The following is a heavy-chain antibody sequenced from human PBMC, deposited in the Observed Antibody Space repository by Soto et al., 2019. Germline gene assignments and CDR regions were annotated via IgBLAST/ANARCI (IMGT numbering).Heavy chain of an antibody. CDR1: GFTFSGFW. D-gene: IGHD6-19*01. CDR2: IKSDGTNT. V-gene: IGHV3-74*01. CDR3: VRDGWAVAEN. J-gene: IGHJ4*02. Sequence: EVQLVESGGGSVQPGGSLRLSCASSGFTFSGFWMHWVRQGPGMGLVWVSGIKSDGTNTAYADSVRGRFTLSRDNAKDTLYLQMNSLRAEDTAVYYCVRDGWAVAENWGQGTLVTVSS.